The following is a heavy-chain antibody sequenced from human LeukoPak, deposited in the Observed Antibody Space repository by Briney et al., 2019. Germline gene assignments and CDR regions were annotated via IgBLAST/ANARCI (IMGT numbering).Heavy chain of an antibody. CDR2: IYYSGST. V-gene: IGHV4-59*01. Sequence: SETLSLTCTVSGGSISSYYWSWIRQPPGKGLEWIGYIYYSGSTNYNPSLKSRVTISVDTSKNQFSLKLSSVTAADTAVYYCARVIGDSDWLHSYYFDYWGQGTLVTVSS. CDR3: ARVIGDSDWLHSYYFDY. J-gene: IGHJ4*02. D-gene: IGHD3-9*01. CDR1: GGSISSYY.